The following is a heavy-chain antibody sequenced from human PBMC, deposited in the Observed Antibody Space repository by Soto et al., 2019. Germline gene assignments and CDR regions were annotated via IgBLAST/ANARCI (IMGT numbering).Heavy chain of an antibody. J-gene: IGHJ6*02. Sequence: GASVKVSCKVSGGTFSSYAISWVRQAPGQGLEWMGGIIPIFGTANYAQKFQGRVTITADESTSTAYMELSSLRSEDTAVYYCARDLGYSSNLGDYYYGMDVWGQGTTVTVSS. D-gene: IGHD6-13*01. V-gene: IGHV1-69*13. CDR3: ARDLGYSSNLGDYYYGMDV. CDR1: GGTFSSYA. CDR2: IIPIFGTA.